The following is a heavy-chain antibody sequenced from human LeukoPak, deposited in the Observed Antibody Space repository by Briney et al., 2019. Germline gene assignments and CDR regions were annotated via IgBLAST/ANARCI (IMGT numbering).Heavy chain of an antibody. CDR1: GFIFTGYF. V-gene: IGHV1-46*01. CDR3: ARTYCAEDCSIRYFDY. D-gene: IGHD2-21*02. J-gene: IGHJ4*02. CDR2: INPSGGDT. Sequence: ASEKVSCKASGFIFTGYFMHWVRQAPGQGLEWLGIINPSGGDTKYAQKFQGRVTLTRDKSTSTVYMELSSLTSDDTAVYYCARTYCAEDCSIRYFDYWGQGTLVTVSS.